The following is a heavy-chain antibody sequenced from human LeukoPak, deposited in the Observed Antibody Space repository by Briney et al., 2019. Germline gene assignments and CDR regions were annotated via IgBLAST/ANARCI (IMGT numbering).Heavy chain of an antibody. V-gene: IGHV4-39*01. Sequence: SETLSLTCTVSGGSIRGSTYYWGWIRQPPGKGLAWIGNIYYSGITYYNPSLKSRVTIYVDTSKNQFSLKLTSVTAADTALYYCARQGTSIVGATIDYWGQGTLVTVSS. CDR3: ARQGTSIVGATIDY. CDR1: GGSIRGSTYY. J-gene: IGHJ4*02. CDR2: IYYSGIT. D-gene: IGHD1-26*01.